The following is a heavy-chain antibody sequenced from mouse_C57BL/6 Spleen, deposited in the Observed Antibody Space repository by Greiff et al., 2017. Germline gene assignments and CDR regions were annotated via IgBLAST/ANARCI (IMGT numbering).Heavy chain of an antibody. CDR1: GYTFTDYY. Sequence: EVQLQQSGPELVKPGASVKISCKASGYTFTDYYMNWVKQSHGKSLEWIGDINPNNGGTSYNQKFKGKATLTVDKSSSTAYMELRSLTSEDSAVYYCARRENFDYWGQGTTLTVSS. J-gene: IGHJ2*01. CDR2: INPNNGGT. CDR3: ARRENFDY. V-gene: IGHV1-26*01.